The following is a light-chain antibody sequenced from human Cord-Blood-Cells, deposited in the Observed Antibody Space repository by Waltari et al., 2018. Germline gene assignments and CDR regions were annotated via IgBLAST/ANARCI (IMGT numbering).Light chain of an antibody. Sequence: DIVMTQSPDSLAVSLGGRATINCKSSQSVLYSSNNKNYLAWYQQKPGQPHKLLIYWASTRESGVPDRFSGSGSGTDFTLTISSLQAEDVAVYYCQQYYSTPWTFGQGTKVEIK. CDR1: QSVLYSSNNKNY. V-gene: IGKV4-1*01. J-gene: IGKJ1*01. CDR2: WAS. CDR3: QQYYSTPWT.